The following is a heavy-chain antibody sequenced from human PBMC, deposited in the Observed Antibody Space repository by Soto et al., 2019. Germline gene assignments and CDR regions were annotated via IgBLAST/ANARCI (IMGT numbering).Heavy chain of an antibody. J-gene: IGHJ6*02. CDR3: TRTINFGLPGNGMDV. Sequence: SQTLSLTCVISGNSVSSNSAAWIWIRQSPSRGLEWLGRTYYRSKWYNDYAVSVKSRITINPDTSKNQFSLHLDSVIPEDTAIYYCTRTINFGLPGNGMDVWGQGTTVTVSS. CDR2: TYYRSKWYN. D-gene: IGHD3-16*01. V-gene: IGHV6-1*01. CDR1: GNSVSSNSAA.